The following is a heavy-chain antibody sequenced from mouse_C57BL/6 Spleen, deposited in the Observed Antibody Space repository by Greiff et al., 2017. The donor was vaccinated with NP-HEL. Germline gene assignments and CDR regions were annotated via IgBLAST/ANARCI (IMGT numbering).Heavy chain of an antibody. CDR3: ARDEGYLYYYAMDY. V-gene: IGHV1-52*01. CDR1: GYTFTSYW. Sequence: QVQLQQPGAELVRPGSSVKLSCKASGYTFTSYWMHWVKQRPIQGLEWIGNIDPSDSETHYNQKFKDKATLTVDKSSNTAYMQLSSLTSEDSAVYYCARDEGYLYYYAMDYWGQGTSGTVSS. CDR2: IDPSDSET. J-gene: IGHJ4*01. D-gene: IGHD2-3*01.